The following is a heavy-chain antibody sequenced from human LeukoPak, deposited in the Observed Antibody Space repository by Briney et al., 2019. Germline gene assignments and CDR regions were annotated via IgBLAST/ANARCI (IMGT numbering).Heavy chain of an antibody. Sequence: SETPSLTCTVSGGSISSYYWSWIRQPAGKGLEWIGRIYTSGSTNYNPSLKSRVTMSVDTSKNQFSLKLSSVTAADTAVYYCTRQSWGWGYFDYWGQGTLVTVSS. J-gene: IGHJ4*02. D-gene: IGHD7-27*01. CDR1: GGSISSYY. V-gene: IGHV4-4*07. CDR3: TRQSWGWGYFDY. CDR2: IYTSGST.